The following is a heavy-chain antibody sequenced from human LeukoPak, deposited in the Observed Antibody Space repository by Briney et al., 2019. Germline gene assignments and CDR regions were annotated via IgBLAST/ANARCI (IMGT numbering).Heavy chain of an antibody. CDR1: GYSFTSYW. CDR2: IYPGDSDT. Sequence: GESLKISCKGSGYSFTSYWIGWVRQMPGKGLEWMGIIYPGDSDTRYSPSFQGQVTISADKSISTAYLQWSGLKASDTAMYYCARPGYYYGGNPRGAFDIWGQGTMVTVSS. V-gene: IGHV5-51*01. J-gene: IGHJ3*02. CDR3: ARPGYYYGGNPRGAFDI. D-gene: IGHD4-23*01.